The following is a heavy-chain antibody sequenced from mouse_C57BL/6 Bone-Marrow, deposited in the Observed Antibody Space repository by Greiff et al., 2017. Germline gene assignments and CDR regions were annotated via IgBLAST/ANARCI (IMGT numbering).Heavy chain of an antibody. D-gene: IGHD1-1*01. CDR2: INPYNGGT. CDR3: AKHGRRQLLRSAWFAY. J-gene: IGHJ3*01. Sequence: EVKLQESGPVLVKPGASVKMSCKASGYTFTDYYMNWVKQSHGKSLEWIGVINPYNGGTSYNQTFKGKATLTVDKSSSTAYMELNSLTSEDSAVYYCAKHGRRQLLRSAWFAYGGQGTLVTVSA. CDR1: GYTFTDYY. V-gene: IGHV1-19*01.